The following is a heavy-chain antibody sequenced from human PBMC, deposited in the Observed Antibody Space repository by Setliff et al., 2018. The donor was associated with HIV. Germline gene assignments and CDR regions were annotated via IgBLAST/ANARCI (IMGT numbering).Heavy chain of an antibody. D-gene: IGHD3-22*01. CDR1: GGTLSNYV. Sequence: ASVKVSCKTSGGTLSNYVITWGRQAPGQGLEWMGMSIPMYNIPAYAQKFQGRVTFTADESTSTAYMDLSSLSSEDTAVYYCARDDSSGYYPSWAFDIWGQGTMVTVSS. CDR2: SIPMYNIP. CDR3: ARDDSSGYYPSWAFDI. J-gene: IGHJ3*02. V-gene: IGHV1-69*13.